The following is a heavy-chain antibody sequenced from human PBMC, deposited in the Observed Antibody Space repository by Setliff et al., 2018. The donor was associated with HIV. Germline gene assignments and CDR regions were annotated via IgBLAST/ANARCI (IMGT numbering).Heavy chain of an antibody. CDR2: INPNSGGT. J-gene: IGHJ5*02. CDR1: GYTFIGDY. D-gene: IGHD2-2*01. CDR3: AIYSSNWRGWFDP. Sequence: ASVKVSCKASGYTFIGDYMHWVRQAPGQGLEWMGWINPNSGGTNFAQKFQGRVTMTRDTSISTAYMELSRLRSDDTAVYYCAIYSSNWRGWFDPWGQGTLVTVSS. V-gene: IGHV1-2*02.